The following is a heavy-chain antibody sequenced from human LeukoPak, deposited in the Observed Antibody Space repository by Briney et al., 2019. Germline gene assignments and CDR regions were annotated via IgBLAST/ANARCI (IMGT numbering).Heavy chain of an antibody. CDR2: IIPIFGIA. J-gene: IGHJ5*02. CDR1: GGTFSSHA. V-gene: IGHV1-69*04. CDR3: ARDKTGLLWFGELPGNWFDP. Sequence: ASVKVSCKASGGTFSSHAISWVRQAPGQGLEWMGKIIPIFGIANYAQKFQGRVTITADRSTSTAYMELSSLRSEDTAVYYCARDKTGLLWFGELPGNWFDPWGQGTLVTVSS. D-gene: IGHD3-10*01.